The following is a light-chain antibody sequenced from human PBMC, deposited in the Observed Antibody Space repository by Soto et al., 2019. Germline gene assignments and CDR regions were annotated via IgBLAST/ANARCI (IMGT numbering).Light chain of an antibody. CDR2: ENN. J-gene: IGLJ1*01. CDR1: SSNIGNNY. Sequence: QAVVTQPPSVAAAPGQKVTISCSGSSSNIGNNYVSWYQQLPGTAPKLLSYENNKRPSGIPDRVSGSKSGTSATLVITGRQTGDEAVYYCGTWDSSLSAGRGGFGSGTKLTV. V-gene: IGLV1-51*02. CDR3: GTWDSSLSAGRGG.